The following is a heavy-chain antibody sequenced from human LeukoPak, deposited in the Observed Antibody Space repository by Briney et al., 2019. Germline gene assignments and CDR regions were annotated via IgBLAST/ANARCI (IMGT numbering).Heavy chain of an antibody. Sequence: GGSLRLSCAASGFTFSNYWMSWVRQAPGKGLEWVSAISGSGGSTYYADSVKGRFTISRDNSKNTLYLQMNSLRAEDTAVYYCAKKQTYSSGWYLAYFDYWGQGTLVTVSS. CDR1: GFTFSNYW. D-gene: IGHD6-19*01. CDR2: ISGSGGST. CDR3: AKKQTYSSGWYLAYFDY. J-gene: IGHJ4*02. V-gene: IGHV3-23*01.